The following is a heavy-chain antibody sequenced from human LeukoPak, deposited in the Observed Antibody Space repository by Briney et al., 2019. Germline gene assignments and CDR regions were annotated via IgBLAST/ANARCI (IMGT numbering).Heavy chain of an antibody. Sequence: ASVKVSCKASGGTFSSYAISWVRQAPGQGLEWMGGIIPIFGTANYARKFQGRVTITADKSTSTAYMELSSLRSEDTAAYYCARAINWNDDDQYFDYWGQGTLVTVSS. V-gene: IGHV1-69*06. CDR3: ARAINWNDDDQYFDY. CDR1: GGTFSSYA. D-gene: IGHD1-1*01. CDR2: IIPIFGTA. J-gene: IGHJ4*02.